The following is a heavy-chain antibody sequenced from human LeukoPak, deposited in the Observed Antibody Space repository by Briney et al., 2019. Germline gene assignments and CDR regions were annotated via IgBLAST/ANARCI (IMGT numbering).Heavy chain of an antibody. CDR1: GITFSSYL. CDR3: ARVLAVAGLDY. CDR2: ISYDGSNK. J-gene: IGHJ4*02. V-gene: IGHV3-30-3*01. D-gene: IGHD6-19*01. Sequence: GGSLRLSCAASGITFSSYLMHWVRQAPGKGLEWVAVISYDGSNKYYADSVKGRFIISRDNANNSLYLQMYSLRAEDTAVYYCARVLAVAGLDYWGQGTLVTVSS.